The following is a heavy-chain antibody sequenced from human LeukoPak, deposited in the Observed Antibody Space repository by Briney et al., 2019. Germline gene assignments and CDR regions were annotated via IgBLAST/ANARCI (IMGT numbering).Heavy chain of an antibody. CDR3: AREGLPAPSVDGGFDI. D-gene: IGHD2-2*01. CDR2: IYYSGST. CDR1: GGSISSGDYY. V-gene: IGHV4-30-4*01. Sequence: NPSETLSLTCTVSGGSISSGDYYWSWIRQPPGKGLEWIGYIYYSGSTYYNPSLKSRVTISVDTSKNQFSLKLSSVTAADTAVYYCAREGLPAPSVDGGFDIWGQGTLVTVSS. J-gene: IGHJ4*02.